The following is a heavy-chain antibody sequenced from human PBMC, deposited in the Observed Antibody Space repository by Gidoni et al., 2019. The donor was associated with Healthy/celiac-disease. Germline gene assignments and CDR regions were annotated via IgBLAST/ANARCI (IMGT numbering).Heavy chain of an antibody. CDR2: IYYSGST. Sequence: QVQLQESGPGLVKPSETLSLTCTVSGGSVSSGSYYWSWIRQPPGKGLEWIGYIYYSGSTNYNPSLKSRVTISVDTSKNQFSLKLSSVTAADTAVYYCARGGAKGYDFWSGGIDYWGQGTLVTVSS. V-gene: IGHV4-61*01. D-gene: IGHD3-3*01. CDR1: GGSVSSGSYY. CDR3: ARGGAKGYDFWSGGIDY. J-gene: IGHJ4*02.